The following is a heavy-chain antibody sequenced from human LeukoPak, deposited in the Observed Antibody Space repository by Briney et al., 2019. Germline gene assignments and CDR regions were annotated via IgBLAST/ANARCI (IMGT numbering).Heavy chain of an antibody. CDR1: GYTFTSYG. CDR3: AMIRGDWSYYFDY. Sequence: ASVKVSCKASGYTFTSYGIIWVRQAPGQGLEWMGWISAYNGNTNYAQKLQGRVTMTTDTSTSTAYMELSRLRSDDTAVYYCAMIRGDWSYYFDYWGQGTLVTVSS. D-gene: IGHD3-10*01. V-gene: IGHV1-18*01. CDR2: ISAYNGNT. J-gene: IGHJ4*02.